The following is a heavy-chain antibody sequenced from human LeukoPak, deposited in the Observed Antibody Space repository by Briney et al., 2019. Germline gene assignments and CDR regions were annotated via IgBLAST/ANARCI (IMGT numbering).Heavy chain of an antibody. CDR2: IVVGSGNT. CDR3: AAVIPGSLYWYFDL. D-gene: IGHD2-21*01. Sequence: SVKVSCKASGFTFTSSAMQWVRQARGQRLEWIGWIVVGSGNTNYAQRFQERVTITRDMSTSTAYMELSSLRSEDTAVYYCAAVIPGSLYWYFDLWGRGTLVTVSS. CDR1: GFTFTSSA. J-gene: IGHJ2*01. V-gene: IGHV1-58*02.